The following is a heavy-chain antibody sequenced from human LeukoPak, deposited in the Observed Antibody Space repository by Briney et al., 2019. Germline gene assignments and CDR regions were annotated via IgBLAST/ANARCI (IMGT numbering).Heavy chain of an antibody. V-gene: IGHV3-30-3*01. CDR1: GLTFSNYA. D-gene: IGHD3-10*01. J-gene: IGHJ4*02. Sequence: GGSLRLSCAATGLTFSNYAIQWGRQAPGKGLEWVAFISDDGSRQHYADSVKGRFTISRDNSKNTLNLQMNSLRAEDTAVYYCVKDRTGTYTLDYWGQGTLVTVSS. CDR3: VKDRTGTYTLDY. CDR2: ISDDGSRQ.